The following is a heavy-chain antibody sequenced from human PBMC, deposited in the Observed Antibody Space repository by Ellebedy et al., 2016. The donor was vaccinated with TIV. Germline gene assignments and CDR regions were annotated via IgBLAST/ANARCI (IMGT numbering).Heavy chain of an antibody. Sequence: MPSETLSLTCTVSGGSISSYYWSWIRQPPGKGLELIGYISYSGSTNYNPSLKSRVTISVDTSKNQFSLKLSSVTAADTAVYYCARGGGTTVTTSLDYWGQGTLVTVSS. J-gene: IGHJ4*02. D-gene: IGHD4-17*01. CDR2: ISYSGST. CDR3: ARGGGTTVTTSLDY. CDR1: GGSISSYY. V-gene: IGHV4-59*01.